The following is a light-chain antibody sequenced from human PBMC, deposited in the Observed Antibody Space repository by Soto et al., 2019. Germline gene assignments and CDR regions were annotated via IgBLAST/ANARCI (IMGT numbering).Light chain of an antibody. V-gene: IGKV3-11*01. J-gene: IGKJ2*01. CDR2: VAS. CDR3: QQRSNWPPKYT. CDR1: QSVSSY. Sequence: EIVLTQSPATLSLSPGERATLSCRASQSVSSYLAWYQQKPGQAPSLLIYVASNRATGIPARFSGSGSGTAFTLTISSLEPEDFAVYYCQQRSNWPPKYTFGQGTKLQIK.